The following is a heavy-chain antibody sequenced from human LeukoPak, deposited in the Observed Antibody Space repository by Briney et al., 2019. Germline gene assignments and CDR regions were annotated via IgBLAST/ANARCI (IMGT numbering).Heavy chain of an antibody. D-gene: IGHD6-13*01. CDR1: GYTFTSYG. V-gene: IGHV1-18*01. J-gene: IGHJ4*02. CDR3: ARAPRNSSTMLDY. Sequence: GASVKVSCKASGYTFTSYGISWVRQAPGQGLEWMGLINPDGGSTAYAHRFQGRVTMTRDTSTSTVYMDLGSLRSEDTAVYYCARAPRNSSTMLDYWGQGTLVTVSS. CDR2: INPDGGST.